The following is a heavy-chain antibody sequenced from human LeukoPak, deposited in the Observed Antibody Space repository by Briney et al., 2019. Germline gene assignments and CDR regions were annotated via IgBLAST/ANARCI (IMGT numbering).Heavy chain of an antibody. CDR1: GGSISSYY. V-gene: IGHV4-59*01. Sequence: SETLSLTCTVSGGSISSYYWSWIRQPPGKGLEWIGYIYYSGSTNYNPSLKSRVTISVDTSKNQFSLKLSSVTAADTAVYYCARAGYDILTGSPGWSDPWGQGTLVTASS. CDR3: ARAGYDILTGSPGWSDP. J-gene: IGHJ5*02. D-gene: IGHD3-9*01. CDR2: IYYSGST.